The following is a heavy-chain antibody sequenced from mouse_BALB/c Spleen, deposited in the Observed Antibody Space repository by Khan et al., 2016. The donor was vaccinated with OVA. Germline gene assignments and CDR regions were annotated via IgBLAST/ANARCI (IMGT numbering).Heavy chain of an antibody. V-gene: IGHV1-77*01. CDR3: ARRNYFGYTFAY. J-gene: IGHJ3*01. CDR2: ISPGSGDT. CDR1: GYTFTDYY. Sequence: QVQLQQSGAELARPGASVKLSCKASGYTFTDYYINWVKQRTGQGLEWIGEISPGSGDTYYNEKFKGKATLTADKSSSTAYMQLSSLTSVASAVYFGARRNYFGYTFAYWGQGTLVTVSA. D-gene: IGHD1-2*01.